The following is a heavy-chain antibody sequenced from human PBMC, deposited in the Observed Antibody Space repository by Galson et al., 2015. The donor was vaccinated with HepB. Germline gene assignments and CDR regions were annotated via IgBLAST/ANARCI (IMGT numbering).Heavy chain of an antibody. Sequence: SLRLSCAASGFTFSSYSMNWVRQAPGKGLEWVSSISSSSSYIYYADSVKGRFTISRDNAKNSLYLQMNSLRAEDTAVYYCARDWMRAAAGDDHYYYYGMDVWGQGTTVTVSS. CDR2: ISSSSSYI. CDR1: GFTFSSYS. J-gene: IGHJ6*02. D-gene: IGHD6-13*01. CDR3: ARDWMRAAAGDDHYYYYGMDV. V-gene: IGHV3-21*01.